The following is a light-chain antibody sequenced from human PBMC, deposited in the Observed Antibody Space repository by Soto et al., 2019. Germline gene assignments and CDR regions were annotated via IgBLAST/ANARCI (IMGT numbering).Light chain of an antibody. CDR2: AAS. V-gene: IGKV1-39*01. J-gene: IGKJ1*01. Sequence: DIQLTQSPSPLSASVGDRVTITCRASQSIDTYIHWYQEKPGKVPKLLIYAASSLASGVPSRFSGSGSGAVFTLTISSPQPEDFATYYCQQTYIAPRAFGQGTKV. CDR1: QSIDTY. CDR3: QQTYIAPRA.